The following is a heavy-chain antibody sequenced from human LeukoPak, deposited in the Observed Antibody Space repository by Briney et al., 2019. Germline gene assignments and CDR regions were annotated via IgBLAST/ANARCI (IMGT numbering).Heavy chain of an antibody. CDR3: ARDGFGTGSN. D-gene: IGHD3-16*01. V-gene: IGHV3-7*03. Sequence: GGSLRLSCAASGLTFSNYWMDWVRQAPGKGLEWVANIKQDESEKNYVDSVKGRFIISRDNAKNSLYLQMNTLRADDTAVYYCARDGFGTGSNWGQGTLVTVSS. CDR1: GLTFSNYW. CDR2: IKQDESEK. J-gene: IGHJ4*02.